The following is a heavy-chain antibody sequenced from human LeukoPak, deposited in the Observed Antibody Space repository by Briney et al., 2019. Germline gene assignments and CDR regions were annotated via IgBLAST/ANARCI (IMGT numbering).Heavy chain of an antibody. CDR3: AKDILGTTSDAFDI. CDR1: QFTFEDYA. D-gene: IGHD1-7*01. CDR2: ITRNSGII. J-gene: IGHJ3*02. V-gene: IGHV3-9*01. Sequence: PGGSLRLSCAASQFTFEDYAMHWVRQVPGKGLEWVSGITRNSGIIAYADSVKGRFTISRDNANKSLYLHMNSLRPEDTAFYYCAKDILGTTSDAFDIWGRGAMVIVSS.